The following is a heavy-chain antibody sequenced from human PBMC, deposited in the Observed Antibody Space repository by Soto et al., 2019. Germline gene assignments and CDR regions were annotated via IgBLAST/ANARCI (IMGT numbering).Heavy chain of an antibody. CDR1: GLTFGSRA. CDR2: ITDTGGDA. CDR3: ARGSTDSYPGSRIFVF. J-gene: IGHJ4*02. V-gene: IGHV3-23*01. Sequence: LRLSCVASGLTFGSRAMTWVRQAPGEGLQWVSTITDTGGDAKYADSVRGRFVISRDNSKKTLYLQMTSLTAEDSAMYYCARGSTDSYPGSRIFVFWGRGTLVTVSS. D-gene: IGHD3-10*01.